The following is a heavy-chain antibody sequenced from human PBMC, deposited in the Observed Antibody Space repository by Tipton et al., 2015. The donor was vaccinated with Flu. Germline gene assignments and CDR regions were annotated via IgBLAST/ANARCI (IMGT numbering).Heavy chain of an antibody. CDR1: GFTFSTYY. J-gene: IGHJ4*02. CDR2: IASDGGST. CDR3: ARGVYFGSGRYYFDC. D-gene: IGHD3-10*01. Sequence: SLRLSCATSGFTFSTYYMHWVRQAPGKGLEYVSSIASDGGSTYYVTSVKGRFSISRDNSQNTLYLQMGSLRPEDMAVYYCARGVYFGSGRYYFDCWGRGTLVTVSS. V-gene: IGHV3-64*01.